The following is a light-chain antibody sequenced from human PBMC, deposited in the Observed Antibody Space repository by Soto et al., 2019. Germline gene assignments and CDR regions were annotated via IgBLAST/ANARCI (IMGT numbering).Light chain of an antibody. CDR1: QGISNY. Sequence: DIQMTQSPSSLSASVGDRVTITCRASQGISNYLAWYQQKPGRVPKLLIYAASTLQSGVPSRFSGSGSGTDLTLIISSLQPEDVATYYCQRYNSAPQTFGQGTKVEIK. CDR2: AAS. CDR3: QRYNSAPQT. V-gene: IGKV1-27*01. J-gene: IGKJ1*01.